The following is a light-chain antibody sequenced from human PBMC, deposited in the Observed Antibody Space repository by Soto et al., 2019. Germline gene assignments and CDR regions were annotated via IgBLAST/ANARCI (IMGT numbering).Light chain of an antibody. J-gene: IGKJ2*01. V-gene: IGKV1-39*01. CDR1: QRITTY. CDR2: TSG. CDR3: KQPYSTPYT. Sequence: IQMTQSPSSLSASVEDSVTITCLASQRITTYLNWYQQKPGEAPKLLISTSGTLQHGVPSRFSGSGSGTHFAHPIAARRPEDFSIYYYKQPYSTPYTFGQGTKLEIK.